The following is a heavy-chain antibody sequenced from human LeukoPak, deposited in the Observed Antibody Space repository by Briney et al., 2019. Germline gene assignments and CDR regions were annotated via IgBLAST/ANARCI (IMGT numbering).Heavy chain of an antibody. CDR3: ARSPACSGGSCYALYDFDY. CDR1: GGSFSGYY. Sequence: PSETLSLTCAVYGGSFSGYYWSWIRQPPGKGLEWIGETNHSGSTNYNPSLKSRVTISVDTSKNQFSLKLSSVTAADTAVYYCARSPACSGGSCYALYDFDYWGQGTLVTVSS. CDR2: TNHSGST. V-gene: IGHV4-34*01. D-gene: IGHD2-15*01. J-gene: IGHJ4*02.